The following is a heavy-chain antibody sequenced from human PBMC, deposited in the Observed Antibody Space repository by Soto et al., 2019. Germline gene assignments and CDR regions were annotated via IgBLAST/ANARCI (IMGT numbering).Heavy chain of an antibody. Sequence: PSVKVSCKASGYTFTSYAMHWVRQAPGQRLEWMGWINAGNGNTKYSQKFQGRVTITRDTSASTAYMELSSLRSEDTAVYYCARAAVRYSLGGAFDIWGQGTMVTVSS. V-gene: IGHV1-3*01. J-gene: IGHJ3*02. CDR1: GYTFTSYA. CDR3: ARAAVRYSLGGAFDI. D-gene: IGHD3-9*01. CDR2: INAGNGNT.